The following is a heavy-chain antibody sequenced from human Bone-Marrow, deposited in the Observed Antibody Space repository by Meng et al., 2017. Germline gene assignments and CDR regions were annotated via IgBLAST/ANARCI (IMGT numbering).Heavy chain of an antibody. Sequence: GESLKISCAASGVTVSSNFMSWVRQAPGKGLEWVSVIYSGGTTYYADSVKGRFTVSRDNSRNTLYLQMNSLRAEDTAVYYCARASSDYYDSSGTFDYWGQGTLVTVSS. J-gene: IGHJ4*02. D-gene: IGHD3-22*01. CDR3: ARASSDYYDSSGTFDY. V-gene: IGHV3-53*01. CDR2: IYSGGTT. CDR1: GVTVSSNF.